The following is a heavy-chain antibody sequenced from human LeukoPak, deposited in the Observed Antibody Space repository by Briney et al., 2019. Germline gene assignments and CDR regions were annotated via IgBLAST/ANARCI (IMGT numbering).Heavy chain of an antibody. CDR3: ARRERITTFGVVINYFDY. CDR1: GYTFTGYY. Sequence: ASVKVSCKASGYTFTGYYMHWVRQAPGQGLEWMGWINPNSGGTNYAQKFQGRVTMTRDTSISTAYMELSRLRSDDTAVYYCARRERITTFGVVINYFDYWGQGTLVTVSS. V-gene: IGHV1-2*02. D-gene: IGHD3-3*01. J-gene: IGHJ4*02. CDR2: INPNSGGT.